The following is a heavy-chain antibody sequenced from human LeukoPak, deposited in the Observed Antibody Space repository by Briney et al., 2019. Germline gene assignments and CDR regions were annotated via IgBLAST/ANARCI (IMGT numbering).Heavy chain of an antibody. Sequence: ASVKVSCKVSGYTLSELSIHWVRQAPGQGLEWMGMIYPRDGSTSYAQKFQGRVTVTRDTSTSTVHMELSGLRSEDTAVYYCARDQEAFDYWGQGTLVTVSS. V-gene: IGHV1-46*01. J-gene: IGHJ4*02. CDR2: IYPRDGST. CDR1: GYTLSELS. CDR3: ARDQEAFDY.